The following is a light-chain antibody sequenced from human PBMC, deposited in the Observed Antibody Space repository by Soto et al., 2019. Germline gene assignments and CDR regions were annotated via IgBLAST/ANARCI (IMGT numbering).Light chain of an antibody. Sequence: QSAPTQPPSASGSPGQSVTISCTGTSSDVGGYNYVSWYQQHPGKAPKLMIYEDNKRPSGVPDRFSGSKSGNTASLTVSGLQAEDEADYYCSSYGGSNNLVFGGGTKLTVL. V-gene: IGLV2-8*01. CDR2: EDN. CDR1: SSDVGGYNY. J-gene: IGLJ2*01. CDR3: SSYGGSNNLV.